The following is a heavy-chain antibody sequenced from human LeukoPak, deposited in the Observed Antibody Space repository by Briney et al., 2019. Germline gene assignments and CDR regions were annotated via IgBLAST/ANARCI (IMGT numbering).Heavy chain of an antibody. D-gene: IGHD3-10*01. J-gene: IGHJ4*02. CDR2: IYYSEST. Sequence: SETLSLTCTVSGYSISSGYYWGWIRQPPGKGLEWIGNIYYSESTYYNPSLKSRVTISVDTSKNQFSLKLSSVTAADTAVYYCARLEFYYGSGSYSQRWVFDYWGQGTLVTVSS. CDR3: ARLEFYYGSGSYSQRWVFDY. V-gene: IGHV4-38-2*02. CDR1: GYSISSGYY.